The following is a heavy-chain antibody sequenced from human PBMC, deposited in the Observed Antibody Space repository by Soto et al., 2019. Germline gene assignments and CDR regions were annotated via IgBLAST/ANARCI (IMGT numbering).Heavy chain of an antibody. D-gene: IGHD2-15*01. Sequence: QVQLVQSGAEVKKPGASVKVSCKASGYTFTSYGISWVRQAPGQGLEWMGWISAYNGNTNYAQKPQGRVTITTDTSTRTAYMELRSLRSDDTAVYYCAKNLLRGGTHIYSGGYWGQGTLVTVSS. CDR1: GYTFTSYG. CDR3: AKNLLRGGTHIYSGGY. CDR2: ISAYNGNT. J-gene: IGHJ4*02. V-gene: IGHV1-18*01.